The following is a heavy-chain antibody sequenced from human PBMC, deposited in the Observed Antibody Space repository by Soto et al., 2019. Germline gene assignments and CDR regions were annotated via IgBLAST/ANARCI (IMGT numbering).Heavy chain of an antibody. Sequence: QVQLVQSGAEVKRPGASVKVSCAASGYTFTTYDINWVRQASGQGLEWMGCVNPSSGNTVYAQKFHGRVTMTRDTSISTAYMELSSLKSDDTAIYYCARASMYIWNDHWGQGTLVTVSS. D-gene: IGHD1-20*01. CDR3: ARASMYIWNDH. J-gene: IGHJ5*02. V-gene: IGHV1-8*01. CDR2: VNPSSGNT. CDR1: GYTFTTYD.